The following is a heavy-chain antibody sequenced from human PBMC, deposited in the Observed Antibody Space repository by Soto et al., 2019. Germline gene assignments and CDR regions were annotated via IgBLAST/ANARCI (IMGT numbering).Heavy chain of an antibody. D-gene: IGHD2-2*01. Sequence: EVQLVESGGGLVQPGGSLRLSCAASGFTFSSYSMNWVRQAPGKGLEWVSYISSSSSTIYYADSVKGRFTISRDNAKNSLYLQMNSLRDEDTAVYYCARECTSTSCYPFYYYYGMDVWGQGTTVTVSS. CDR1: GFTFSSYS. J-gene: IGHJ6*02. V-gene: IGHV3-48*02. CDR3: ARECTSTSCYPFYYYYGMDV. CDR2: ISSSSSTI.